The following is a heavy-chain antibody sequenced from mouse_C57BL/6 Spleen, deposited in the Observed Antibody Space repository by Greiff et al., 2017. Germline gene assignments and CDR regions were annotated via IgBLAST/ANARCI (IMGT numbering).Heavy chain of an antibody. CDR2: IYPGDGDT. D-gene: IGHD1-1*01. Sequence: QVQLQQSGAELVKPGDSVKISCKASGYAFSSYWMNWVKQRPGKGLEWIGQIYPGDGDTNYNGKFKGKATLTADKSSSTAYMQLSSLTSEDSAVYFCATHGSSYEGFAYWGQGTLVTVSA. CDR1: GYAFSSYW. J-gene: IGHJ3*01. V-gene: IGHV1-80*01. CDR3: ATHGSSYEGFAY.